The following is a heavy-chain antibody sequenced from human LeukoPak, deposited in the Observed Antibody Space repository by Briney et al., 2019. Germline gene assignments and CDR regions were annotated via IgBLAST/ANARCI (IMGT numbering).Heavy chain of an antibody. Sequence: SETLSLTCTVSGGAISGYYWSWIRQPPGKGLEWIGEINHSGSTNYNPSLKSRVTISVDTSKNQFSLKLSSVTAADTAVYYCARVKRDFWSGYALDYWGQGTLVTVSS. CDR2: INHSGST. D-gene: IGHD3-3*01. CDR3: ARVKRDFWSGYALDY. J-gene: IGHJ4*02. CDR1: GGAISGYY. V-gene: IGHV4-34*01.